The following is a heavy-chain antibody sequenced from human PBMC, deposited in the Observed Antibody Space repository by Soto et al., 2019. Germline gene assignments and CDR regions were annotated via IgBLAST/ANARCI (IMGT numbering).Heavy chain of an antibody. CDR1: GFTFRTYA. D-gene: IGHD3-10*01. J-gene: IGHJ5*02. Sequence: EVQLLECGGTLVQPGGSLRLSCAASGFTFRTYAMSWVRQAPGKGLEWVSSIHGDGGRTFYADSVKGRFTISRDDSKNTLYLQMDSLRAEDTAQYHCARDALPGNGEWDWFDPWGQVTLVTV. CDR2: IHGDGGRT. CDR3: ARDALPGNGEWDWFDP. V-gene: IGHV3-23*01.